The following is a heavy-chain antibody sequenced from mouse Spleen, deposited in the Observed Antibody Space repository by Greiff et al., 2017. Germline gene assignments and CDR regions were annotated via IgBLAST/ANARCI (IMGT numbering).Heavy chain of an antibody. J-gene: IGHJ3*01. CDR2: IYPGSGNT. Sequence: VKLQESGAELVRPGASVKLSCKASGYTFTDYYINWVKQRPGQGLEWIARIYPGSGNTYYNEKFKGKATLTAEKSSSTAYMQLSSLTSEDSAVYFCARDSLAYWGQGTLVTVSA. V-gene: IGHV1-76*01. CDR3: ARDSLAY. CDR1: GYTFTDYY.